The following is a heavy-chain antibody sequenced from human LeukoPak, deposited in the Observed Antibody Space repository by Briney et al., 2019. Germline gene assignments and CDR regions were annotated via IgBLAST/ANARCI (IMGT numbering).Heavy chain of an antibody. V-gene: IGHV3-23*01. D-gene: IGHD4-17*01. CDR3: AKDEDYGDYSGDY. J-gene: IGHJ4*02. CDR2: ISGSGGST. CDR1: GFTFSSYA. Sequence: GGSLRLSCAASGFTFSSYAMSWVRQAPGKGLEWVSAISGSGGSTYYAGSVKGRFTISRDNSKNTLYLQMNSLRAEDTAVYYCAKDEDYGDYSGDYWGQGTLVTVSS.